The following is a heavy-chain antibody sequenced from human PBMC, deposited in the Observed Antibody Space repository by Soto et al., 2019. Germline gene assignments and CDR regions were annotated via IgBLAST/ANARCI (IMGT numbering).Heavy chain of an antibody. CDR3: AGTYYYDSSGYYDS. J-gene: IGHJ5*01. CDR2: IYHSGST. D-gene: IGHD3-22*01. CDR1: GGSISSSNW. Sequence: SETLSLTCAVSGGSISSSNWWSWVRQPPGKGLEWIGEIYHSGSTNYNPSLRSRVTISVDKSKKQFSLKLSSVTAADTAVYYCAGTYYYDSSGYYDSWGQGTLVTVSS. V-gene: IGHV4-4*02.